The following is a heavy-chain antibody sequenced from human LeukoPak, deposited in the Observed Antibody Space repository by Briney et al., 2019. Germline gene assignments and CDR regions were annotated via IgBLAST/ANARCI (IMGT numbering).Heavy chain of an antibody. CDR1: GFTFSSYW. Sequence: GGSLRLSCAASGFTFSSYWMHWVRQAPGKGLVWVSRIKSDGKTNYADSVKGRFTISRDNAKNTVSLQMNSLRAEDTGVYYCASAPSEIGGYYPEYFRHWGQGTLATVSS. V-gene: IGHV3-74*01. CDR2: IKSDGKT. J-gene: IGHJ1*01. CDR3: ASAPSEIGGYYPEYFRH. D-gene: IGHD3-22*01.